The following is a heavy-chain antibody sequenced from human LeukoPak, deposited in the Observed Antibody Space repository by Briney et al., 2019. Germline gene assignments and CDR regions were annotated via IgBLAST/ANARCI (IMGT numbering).Heavy chain of an antibody. CDR2: IKSKTDGGTT. Sequence: PGGSLRLSCAASGFTFSNAWMSWVRQAPGKGLEWVGRIKSKTDGGTTDYAAPVKGRFTISRDDSKNTLYLQMNSLRAEDTAVYYCARTSGRAYDILTGYYYWGQGTLVTVSS. D-gene: IGHD3-9*01. V-gene: IGHV3-15*01. CDR3: ARTSGRAYDILTGYYY. CDR1: GFTFSNAW. J-gene: IGHJ4*02.